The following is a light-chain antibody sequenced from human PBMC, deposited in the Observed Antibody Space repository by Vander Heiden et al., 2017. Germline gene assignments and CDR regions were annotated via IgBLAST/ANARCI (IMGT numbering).Light chain of an antibody. CDR2: GAS. J-gene: IGKJ3*01. V-gene: IGKV3-20*01. CDR3: QHYGSSPLFT. CDR1: QSVSSSY. Sequence: EIVLTQSPGTLSLSPGERATLSCRASQSVSSSYLTWYQQKPGQAPRLLIYGASSRATAIPDSFSGSGYGTDFTLTISRREPEDFAVYYCQHYGSSPLFTFGHGTKVDIK.